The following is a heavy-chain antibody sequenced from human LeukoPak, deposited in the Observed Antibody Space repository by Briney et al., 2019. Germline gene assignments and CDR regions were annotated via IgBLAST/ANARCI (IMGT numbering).Heavy chain of an antibody. CDR3: ARDQGNMGKFYFDY. CDR2: IWYDGSNK. J-gene: IGHJ4*02. Sequence: GMSLRLSCAASGFXFSSYGIHWVRQAPGKGLEWVAVIWYDGSNKYYADSVKGRFTISRDNSKNTLYLQMNSLRAEDTAVYFCARDQGNMGKFYFDYWGQGTLVTVSS. CDR1: GFXFSSYG. D-gene: IGHD3-16*01. V-gene: IGHV3-33*01.